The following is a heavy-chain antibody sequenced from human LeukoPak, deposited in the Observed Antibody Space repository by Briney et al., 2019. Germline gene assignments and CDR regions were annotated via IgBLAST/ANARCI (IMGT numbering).Heavy chain of an antibody. CDR1: GFTFSSYE. Sequence: PGGSLRLSCAASGFTFSSYEMNWVRQAPGKGLEWVSYISSSGSTIYYADSVKGRFTISRDNAKNSLYPQMNSLRAEDTAVYYCARDLDPKYGMDVWGQGTTVTVSS. CDR3: ARDLDPKYGMDV. V-gene: IGHV3-48*03. J-gene: IGHJ6*02. CDR2: ISSSGSTI.